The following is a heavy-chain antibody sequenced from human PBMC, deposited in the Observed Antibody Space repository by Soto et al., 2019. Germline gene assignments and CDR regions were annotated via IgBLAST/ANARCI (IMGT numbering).Heavy chain of an antibody. CDR3: ASEYGDYAWVFDY. CDR1: GFTFSSYA. V-gene: IGHV3-23*01. Sequence: GGSLRLSCAASGFTFSSYAMSWVRQAPGKGLEWVSTISGSGGNTYYADSVKGRFTISRDNSKNKLYLQMNSLRAEDTAVYYCASEYGDYAWVFDYWGQGTLVTVSS. CDR2: ISGSGGNT. J-gene: IGHJ4*02. D-gene: IGHD4-17*01.